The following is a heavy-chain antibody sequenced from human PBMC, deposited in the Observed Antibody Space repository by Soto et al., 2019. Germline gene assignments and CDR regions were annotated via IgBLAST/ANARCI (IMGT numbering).Heavy chain of an antibody. CDR2: IYYSGST. CDR3: ASRRDPRGPVDY. D-gene: IGHD3-16*01. Sequence: QVQLQESGPGPVKPSQTLSLTCTVSGGSISSGDYYWSWIRQPPGKGLEWIGYIYYSGSTYYNPSLKSRVTISVDRSKNQFSLTLSSVTAADTAVYFCASRRDPRGPVDYWGQGTLVTVSS. CDR1: GGSISSGDYY. V-gene: IGHV4-30-4*01. J-gene: IGHJ4*02.